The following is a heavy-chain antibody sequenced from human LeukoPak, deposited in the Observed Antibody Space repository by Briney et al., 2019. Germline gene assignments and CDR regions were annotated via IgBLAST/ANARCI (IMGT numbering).Heavy chain of an antibody. Sequence: PGGSLRLSCAASGFTFSSCWMSWVRQAPGKGLEWVANINQDGSEKYYVDSVKGRFTISRDNAKNSLYLQMNSLRAEDTAVYYCAREGCSGGSCYHNWFDPWGQGTLVTVSS. J-gene: IGHJ5*02. D-gene: IGHD2-15*01. V-gene: IGHV3-7*01. CDR2: INQDGSEK. CDR3: AREGCSGGSCYHNWFDP. CDR1: GFTFSSCW.